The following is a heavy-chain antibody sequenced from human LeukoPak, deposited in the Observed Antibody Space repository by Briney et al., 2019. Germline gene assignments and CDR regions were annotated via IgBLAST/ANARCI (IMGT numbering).Heavy chain of an antibody. CDR3: ARDVEEADFWSGYLRDY. D-gene: IGHD3-3*01. J-gene: IGHJ4*02. Sequence: ASVKVSCKASGYIFTDYSITWVRQAPGQGLEWMGWISAYNGNTNYAQKFQGRFTMTTDTSTSTAYMELRSLRSDDTAVYYCARDVEEADFWSGYLRDYWGQGTLVTVSS. CDR2: ISAYNGNT. V-gene: IGHV1-18*01. CDR1: GYIFTDYS.